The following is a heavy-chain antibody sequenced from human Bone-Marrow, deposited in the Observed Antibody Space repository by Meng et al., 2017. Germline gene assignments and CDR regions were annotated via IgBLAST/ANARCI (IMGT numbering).Heavy chain of an antibody. Sequence: SETLSLTCTVSGGSISSYYWSWIRQPPGKGLEWIRYIYYSGSTNYNPSLKSRVTIAVDTSKNQFSLKLSSVTAADTDVYYCARDASEGDDAFDIWGQGTMVTVSS. CDR2: IYYSGST. CDR1: GGSISSYY. V-gene: IGHV4-59*01. CDR3: ARDASEGDDAFDI. J-gene: IGHJ3*02. D-gene: IGHD3-16*01.